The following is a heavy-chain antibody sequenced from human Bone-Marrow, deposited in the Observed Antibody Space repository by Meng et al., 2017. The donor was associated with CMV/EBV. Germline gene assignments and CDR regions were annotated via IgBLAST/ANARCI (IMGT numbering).Heavy chain of an antibody. Sequence: SGPTLVKPTETLTLTCTVSGFSLSNARMGVSWIRQPPGKALEWLAHIFSNDEKSYSTSLKSRLTISKDTSKSQVVLTMTNMDPVDTATYYCARIHSSGYYYYYYYGMDVWGQGNTVTVSS. CDR2: IFSNDEK. V-gene: IGHV2-26*01. D-gene: IGHD3-22*01. J-gene: IGHJ6*02. CDR1: GFSLSNARMG. CDR3: ARIHSSGYYYYYYYGMDV.